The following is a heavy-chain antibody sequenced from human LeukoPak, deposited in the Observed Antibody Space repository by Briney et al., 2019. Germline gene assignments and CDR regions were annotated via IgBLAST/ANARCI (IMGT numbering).Heavy chain of an antibody. CDR1: GFTISSYW. CDR2: ISPDGSTT. V-gene: IGHV3-74*01. CDR3: TRDFDFSSAV. Sequence: GGSLRLSCAASGFTISSYWMHWVRQAPGKGLVWVSRISPDGSTTGHADSVKGRSTTSRDNAKNTLFLQMNSLRAEDTAVYYCTRDFDFSSAVWGQGTLVTVSS. J-gene: IGHJ4*02. D-gene: IGHD3-3*01.